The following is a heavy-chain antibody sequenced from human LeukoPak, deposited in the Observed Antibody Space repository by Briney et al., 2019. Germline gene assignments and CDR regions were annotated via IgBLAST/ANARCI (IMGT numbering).Heavy chain of an antibody. CDR1: DFTFSDYG. J-gene: IGHJ5*02. Sequence: GGSLRLSCAASDFTFSDYGMHWVRQAPGKGLEWVAAIWYDGSNKYYADSVKGRFTISRDNSKNTLYLQMNSLRAEDTAVYYCARDLARYFVWLQQPFWFDPWGQGTLVTVSS. V-gene: IGHV3-33*01. CDR2: IWYDGSNK. CDR3: ARDLARYFVWLQQPFWFDP. D-gene: IGHD3-9*01.